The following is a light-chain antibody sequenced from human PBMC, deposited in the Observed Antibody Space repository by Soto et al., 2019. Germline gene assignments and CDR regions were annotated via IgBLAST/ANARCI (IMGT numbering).Light chain of an antibody. CDR1: QGISSY. V-gene: IGKV1-9*01. J-gene: IGKJ1*01. CDR3: QKLNSYHRT. Sequence: DIQLTQSPSLLAASVGDRVTLTCRASQGISSYLAWYQQKPGKAPKLLIYAASTLQSGVPSRFSGSGSGTEFTLTISSMQPEDFATYYCQKLNSYHRTCGQRTKVAIK. CDR2: AAS.